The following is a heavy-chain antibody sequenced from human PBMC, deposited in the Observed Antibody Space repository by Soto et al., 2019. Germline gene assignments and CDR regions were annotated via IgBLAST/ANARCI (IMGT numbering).Heavy chain of an antibody. J-gene: IGHJ6*02. Sequence: SVKVSCKASGGTFISYAISWVRQAPGQGLEWMGGIIPIFGTANYAQKFQGRVTITADESTSTAYMELSSLRSEDTAVYYCARNETVRLGELSLYRIYYYYGMDVWGQGTTVTVSS. CDR3: ARNETVRLGELSLYRIYYYYGMDV. D-gene: IGHD3-16*02. CDR2: IIPIFGTA. CDR1: GGTFISYA. V-gene: IGHV1-69*13.